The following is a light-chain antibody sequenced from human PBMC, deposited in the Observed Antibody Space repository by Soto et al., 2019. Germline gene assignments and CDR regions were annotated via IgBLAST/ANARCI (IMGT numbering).Light chain of an antibody. J-gene: IGLJ1*01. CDR2: DSD. V-gene: IGLV1-51*01. CDR3: GAWENSLTVYV. CDR1: SSNIAANS. Sequence: QSVLTQPPSVSAAPGQEVTISCSGSSSNIAANSVSWYQHLPGTAPKLLIYDSDRRPSGIPARFSGSKSGTSATLGITGLQTGDDADYYCGAWENSLTVYVFGSGTKVTVL.